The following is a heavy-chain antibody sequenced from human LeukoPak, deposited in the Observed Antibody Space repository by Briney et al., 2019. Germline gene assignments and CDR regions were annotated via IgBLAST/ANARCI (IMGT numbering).Heavy chain of an antibody. CDR2: ISGYNGNT. J-gene: IGHJ3*02. Sequence: ASVKVSCKASGYTFTNYGISWVRQAPGQGLEWMGWISGYNGNTYYEQKLQGRVTMTTDTSTSTAYMELRSLRSDDTAVYYCARDPRGTYYYDSSGYYPHDAFDIWGQGTMVTVSS. V-gene: IGHV1-18*01. CDR3: ARDPRGTYYYDSSGYYPHDAFDI. D-gene: IGHD3-22*01. CDR1: GYTFTNYG.